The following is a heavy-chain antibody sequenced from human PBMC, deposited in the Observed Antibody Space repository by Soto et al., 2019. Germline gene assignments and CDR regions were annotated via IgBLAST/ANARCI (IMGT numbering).Heavy chain of an antibody. CDR1: GGSFGGYS. Sequence: QVQLQQWGAGLLKPSETLSLTCAVYGGSFGGYSWGWFRQPPGRGLEWIGEINHSGSTNYNPSPKSRVTISVDTSKNQFSLKLSSVTAADTAVYYCAIIVGATRNWFDPWGQGTLVTVSS. J-gene: IGHJ5*02. CDR3: AIIVGATRNWFDP. V-gene: IGHV4-34*01. D-gene: IGHD1-26*01. CDR2: INHSGST.